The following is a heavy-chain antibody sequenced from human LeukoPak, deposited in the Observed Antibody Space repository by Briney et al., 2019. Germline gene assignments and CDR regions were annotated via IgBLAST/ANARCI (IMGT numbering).Heavy chain of an antibody. CDR2: IWYDGSNK. CDR3: ARATPNYYGMDV. V-gene: IGHV3-33*01. D-gene: IGHD5-24*01. Sequence: GGSLRLSCAASGFTFSSYVMHWVRQAPGKGLEWVAVIWYDGSNKYYADSVKGRFTISRDNSKNTLYLQMNSLRAEDTAVYYCARATPNYYGMDVWGQGTTVTVSS. CDR1: GFTFSSYV. J-gene: IGHJ6*02.